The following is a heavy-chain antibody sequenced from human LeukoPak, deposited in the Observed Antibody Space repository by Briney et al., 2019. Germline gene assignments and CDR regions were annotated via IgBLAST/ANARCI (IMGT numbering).Heavy chain of an antibody. J-gene: IGHJ1*01. D-gene: IGHD2-15*01. CDR3: ARREGSGSPFQH. CDR2: IYYSGST. V-gene: IGHV4-59*08. CDR1: GGSISTYY. Sequence: ASETLSLTCTVSGGSISTYYWSWIRQPPGKGLEWIGSIYYSGSTNYNLSLKSRVTISVDTSKNQVSLKLSSVTAADTAVFYCARREGSGSPFQHWGQGTLVTVSS.